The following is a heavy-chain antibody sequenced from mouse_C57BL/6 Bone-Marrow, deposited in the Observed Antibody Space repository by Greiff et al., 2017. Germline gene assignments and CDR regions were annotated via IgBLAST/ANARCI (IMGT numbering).Heavy chain of an antibody. CDR2: INPNNGGT. CDR1: GYTFTDYY. CDR3: ARYDGYYWYFDV. V-gene: IGHV1-26*01. J-gene: IGHJ1*03. D-gene: IGHD2-3*01. Sequence: VQLQQSGPELVKPGASVKISCKASGYTFTDYYMNWVKQSHGKSLEWIGDINPNNGGTSYNQKFKGKATLTVDKSSSTAYMELRSLTSEDSAVYYCARYDGYYWYFDVWGTGTTVTVSS.